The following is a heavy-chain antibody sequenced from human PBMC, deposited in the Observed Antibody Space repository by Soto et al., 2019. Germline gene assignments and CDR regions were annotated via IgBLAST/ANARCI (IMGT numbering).Heavy chain of an antibody. CDR2: IYYSGST. J-gene: IGHJ4*02. Sequence: PSETLSLTCTVSGGSISSYYWSWIRQPPGKGLEWIGYIYYSGSTNYNPSLKSRVTISVDTSKNQFSLKLSSVTAADTAVYYCARRYGSAIDHWGQGTLVTVSS. D-gene: IGHD1-26*01. CDR1: GGSISSYY. CDR3: ARRYGSAIDH. V-gene: IGHV4-59*08.